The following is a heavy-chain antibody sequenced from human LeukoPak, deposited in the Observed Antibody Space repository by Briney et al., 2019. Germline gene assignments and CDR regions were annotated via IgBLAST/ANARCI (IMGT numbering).Heavy chain of an antibody. CDR1: GYTFTSCG. CDR2: ISAYNGNT. Sequence: ASVKVSCKASGYTFTSCGISWVRQAPGQGLEWMGWISAYNGNTNYAQKLQGRVTMTTDTSTSTAYMELRSLRSDDTAVYYCAREVAAVPPFDYWGQGTLVTVSS. D-gene: IGHD6-13*01. J-gene: IGHJ4*02. CDR3: AREVAAVPPFDY. V-gene: IGHV1-18*04.